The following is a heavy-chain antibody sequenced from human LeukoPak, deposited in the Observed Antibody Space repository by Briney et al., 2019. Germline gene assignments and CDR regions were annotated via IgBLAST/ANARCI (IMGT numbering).Heavy chain of an antibody. CDR2: IKEDGSAK. Sequence: GGSLRLSCAASGFTFSNYDMNWVRQAPGKGLEWVANIKEDGSAKNYVDSVKGRFTISRDNAKNSLYLHMNSLTVEDTAVYYCVFGAWFFDFWGQGTLVTVSS. J-gene: IGHJ4*02. CDR1: GFTFSNYD. V-gene: IGHV3-7*01. CDR3: VFGAWFFDF. D-gene: IGHD6-19*01.